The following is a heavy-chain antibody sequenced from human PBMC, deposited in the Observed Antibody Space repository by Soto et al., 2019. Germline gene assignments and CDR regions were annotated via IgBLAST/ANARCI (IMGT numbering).Heavy chain of an antibody. CDR3: ARVFGYCSGGSCSSGPTAYYYYGMDV. V-gene: IGHV1-18*01. Sequence: ASVKVSCKASGYTFTSYGISWVRQAPGQGLEWMGWISAYNGNTNYAQKLQGRVTMTTDTSTSTAYMELRSLRSDDTAVYYCARVFGYCSGGSCSSGPTAYYYYGMDVWGQGTTVTVSS. CDR2: ISAYNGNT. J-gene: IGHJ6*02. D-gene: IGHD2-15*01. CDR1: GYTFTSYG.